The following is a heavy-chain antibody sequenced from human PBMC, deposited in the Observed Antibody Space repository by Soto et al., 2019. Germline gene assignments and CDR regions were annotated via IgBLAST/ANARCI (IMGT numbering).Heavy chain of an antibody. Sequence: GASVKVSCKASGDTFRNQAFSWVRQAPGQGLEWMGGIIPLLSTPKYAQKFQARVTITADESTSTVYMELSSLRSEDTAIYYCAKHPTLSFDIWGQGTMVTVS. V-gene: IGHV1-69*13. CDR1: GDTFRNQA. D-gene: IGHD2-15*01. CDR2: IIPLLSTP. J-gene: IGHJ3*02. CDR3: AKHPTLSFDI.